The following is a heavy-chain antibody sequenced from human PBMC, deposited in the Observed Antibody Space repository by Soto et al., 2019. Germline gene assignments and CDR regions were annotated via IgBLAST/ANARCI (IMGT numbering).Heavy chain of an antibody. D-gene: IGHD6-13*01. CDR1: GYTFTSYA. V-gene: IGHV1-3*01. CDR2: INAGNGNT. Sequence: ASVKVSCKASGYTFTSYAMHWVRQAPGQRLEWMGWINAGNGNTKYSQKFQGRVTITRDTSANTAYMELSSLTSEDTAVYYCARDAAAARGGFSWFDPWGQGTLVTVSS. CDR3: ARDAAAARGGFSWFDP. J-gene: IGHJ5*02.